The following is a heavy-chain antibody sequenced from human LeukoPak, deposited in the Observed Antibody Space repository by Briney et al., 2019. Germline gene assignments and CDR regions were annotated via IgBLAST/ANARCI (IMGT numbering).Heavy chain of an antibody. V-gene: IGHV3-53*01. CDR3: AREIYCSASSCTGGVFDI. D-gene: IGHD2-15*01. CDR1: GFTVSSNY. Sequence: GGSLRLSCAASGFTVSSNYMSWVRQAPGKGLEWVTVIYIGGSTYYADSVRGRFTISRDNPKNTLYLQMNSLRVEDTAVYYCAREIYCSASSCTGGVFDIWGQGTMVTVSS. CDR2: IYIGGST. J-gene: IGHJ3*02.